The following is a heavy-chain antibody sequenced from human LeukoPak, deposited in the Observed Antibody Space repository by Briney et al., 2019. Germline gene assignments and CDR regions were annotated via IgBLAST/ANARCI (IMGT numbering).Heavy chain of an antibody. V-gene: IGHV3-48*03. J-gene: IGHJ6*02. CDR3: ARVRVLTGYYSPLPDGMDV. D-gene: IGHD3-9*01. Sequence: GGSLRLSCAASGFTFSSYEMNWVRQAPGKGLEWVSYISSGSTTYYADSVKGRFTISRENAKNSLYLQMNSLRAEDTAVYYCARVRVLTGYYSPLPDGMDVWGQGTTVTVSS. CDR2: ISSGSTT. CDR1: GFTFSSYE.